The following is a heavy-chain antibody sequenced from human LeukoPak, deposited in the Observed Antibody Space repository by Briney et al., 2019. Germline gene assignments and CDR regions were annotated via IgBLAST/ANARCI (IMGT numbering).Heavy chain of an antibody. D-gene: IGHD4-17*01. Sequence: ASVKVSCKASGYTFTGYYMHWVRQAPGLGLEWMGWINPNSGDTNYAQKFQGRVTMTRDTSTRTAYLELSGLKSDDTAVYYCAKNPYGYYFDYWGQGTLVTVSS. CDR1: GYTFTGYY. CDR3: AKNPYGYYFDY. V-gene: IGHV1-2*02. CDR2: INPNSGDT. J-gene: IGHJ4*02.